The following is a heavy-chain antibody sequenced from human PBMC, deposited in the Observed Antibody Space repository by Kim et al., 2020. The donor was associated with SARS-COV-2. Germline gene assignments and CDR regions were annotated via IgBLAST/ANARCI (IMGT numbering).Heavy chain of an antibody. V-gene: IGHV3-9*01. Sequence: ADSVKGRFTISRDNAKNSLYLQMNSLRAEDTPLYYCAKDLYYYGSGNFDYWGQGTLVTVSS. CDR3: AKDLYYYGSGNFDY. J-gene: IGHJ4*02. D-gene: IGHD3-10*01.